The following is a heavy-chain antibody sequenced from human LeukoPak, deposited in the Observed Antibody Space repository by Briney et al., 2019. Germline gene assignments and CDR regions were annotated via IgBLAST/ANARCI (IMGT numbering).Heavy chain of an antibody. V-gene: IGHV3-30*02. CDR1: GFTFSSYG. J-gene: IGHJ4*02. D-gene: IGHD2-21*02. CDR2: IRYDGSNK. Sequence: GGSLRLSCAASGFTFSSYGMHWVRQAPGKGLEWVAFIRYDGSNKYYADSVKGRFTISRDNSKNTLYLQMNSLRAEDTAVYYCAKDEGHIVVVTAAWWGQGTLVTVSS. CDR3: AKDEGHIVVVTAAW.